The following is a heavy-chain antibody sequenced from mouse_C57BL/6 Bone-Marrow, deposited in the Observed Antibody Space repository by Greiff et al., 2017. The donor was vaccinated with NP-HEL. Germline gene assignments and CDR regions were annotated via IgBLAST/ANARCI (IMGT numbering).Heavy chain of an antibody. J-gene: IGHJ3*01. CDR3: AREGNYELGRFAY. CDR2: ISDGGSYT. D-gene: IGHD2-1*01. CDR1: GFTFSSYA. V-gene: IGHV5-4*01. Sequence: EVMLVESGGGLVKPGGSLKLSCAASGFTFSSYAMSWVRQTPEKRLEWVATISDGGSYTYYPDNVKGRFTISRDNAKNTLYLQMSHLKSEDTAMYYYAREGNYELGRFAYWCQGTLVTVSA.